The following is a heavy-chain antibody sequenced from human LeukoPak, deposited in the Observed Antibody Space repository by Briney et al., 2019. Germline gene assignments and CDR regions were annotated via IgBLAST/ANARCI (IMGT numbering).Heavy chain of an antibody. J-gene: IGHJ3*02. Sequence: GASVKVSCKASGYTFTSYDINWVRQATGQGLEWMGWMNPNSGNTGYAQKFQGRVTMTTDPSTSTAYMELRSLRSDDTAVYYCARDSSSSFRSDAFDIWGQGTMVTVSS. V-gene: IGHV1-8*02. CDR1: GYTFTSYD. D-gene: IGHD6-6*01. CDR2: MNPNSGNT. CDR3: ARDSSSSFRSDAFDI.